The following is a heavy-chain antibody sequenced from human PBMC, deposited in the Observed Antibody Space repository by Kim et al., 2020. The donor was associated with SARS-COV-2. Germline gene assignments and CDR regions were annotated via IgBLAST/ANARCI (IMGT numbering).Heavy chain of an antibody. J-gene: IGHJ4*02. CDR2: IYSDGST. V-gene: IGHV3-53*01. CDR1: GFSVSTYD. D-gene: IGHD3-3*02. Sequence: GGSLRLSCAASGFSVSTYDMTWVRQAPGKGLDWVSVIYSDGSTYYARSVRGRFTISRDSSKNTMDLEMNSLGADDTAVYYCARDWGAFGHWGPGTLVAV. CDR3: ARDWGAFGH.